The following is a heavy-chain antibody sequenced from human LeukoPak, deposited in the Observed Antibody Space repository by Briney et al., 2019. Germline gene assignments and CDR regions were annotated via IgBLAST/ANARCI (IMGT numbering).Heavy chain of an antibody. CDR3: ARTTEAHSWRTRYYDYYMDV. J-gene: IGHJ6*03. Sequence: GGSLRLSCAASGFTVSSNYMSWVRQAPGKGLEWVSVIYSGGSTYYADSVKGRFTISRDNSKNTLYLQMNSLRAEDTAVYYCARTTEAHSWRTRYYDYYMDVWGKGTTVTVSS. V-gene: IGHV3-66*01. CDR2: IYSGGST. D-gene: IGHD6-13*01. CDR1: GFTVSSNY.